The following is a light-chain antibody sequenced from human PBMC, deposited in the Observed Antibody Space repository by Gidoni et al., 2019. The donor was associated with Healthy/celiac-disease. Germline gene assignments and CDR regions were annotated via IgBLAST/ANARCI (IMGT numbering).Light chain of an antibody. J-gene: IGKJ2*03. V-gene: IGKV3-15*01. CDR1: QSVSSN. CDR2: GAS. Sequence: EIVMTQSPATLSVSPGERATLSCRASQSVSSNLAWYQQKPGQAPRLLIYGASTRATGIPARFSGSGSGTEFTLTISSLQSEDFAVYYCQQYNNWPWGFGQGTKLEIK. CDR3: QQYNNWPWG.